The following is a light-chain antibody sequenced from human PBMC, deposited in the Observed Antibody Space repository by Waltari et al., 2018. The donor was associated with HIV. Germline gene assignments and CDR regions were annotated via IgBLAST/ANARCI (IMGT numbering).Light chain of an antibody. CDR3: QHSWT. CDR1: QDISSY. CDR2: DAS. V-gene: IGKV1-33*01. J-gene: IGKJ3*01. Sequence: DIQMIQSPSSLSASVGDRVTITCQASQDISSYLNWYQQKPGKAPKLLIYDASNLETGVPSRFSGSGSETDFTFTISSLQPEDIATYYCQHSWTFGPGTKVDIK.